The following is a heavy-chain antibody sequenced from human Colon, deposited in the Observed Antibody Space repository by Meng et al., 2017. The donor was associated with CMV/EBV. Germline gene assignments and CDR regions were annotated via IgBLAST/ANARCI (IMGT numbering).Heavy chain of an antibody. CDR3: AHKSLPAAFFDY. V-gene: IGHV2-5*02. CDR2: IYWDDDK. CDR1: GFSLNTYEVG. Sequence: HITLKESGPTLVKPTQTLTLTCTFSGFSLNTYEVGVGWFRQPPGKAPEWLALIYWDDDKRYRSSLGNRLTLTHDASKSQVVLTMTDMDPVDTATYYCAHKSLPAAFFDYWSQGTLVTVSS. J-gene: IGHJ4*02. D-gene: IGHD2-2*01.